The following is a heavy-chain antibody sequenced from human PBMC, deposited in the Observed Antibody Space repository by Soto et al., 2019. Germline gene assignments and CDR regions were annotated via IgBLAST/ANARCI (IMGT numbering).Heavy chain of an antibody. CDR1: GYTFTSYY. Sequence: ASVQVSCKASGYTFTSYYMHWVRQAPGQGLEWMGIINPNDGGTNYAQKFQGRVTMTRDTSTSTVYMELSSLRSEDTALYYCARGSGSGSYCEHWGQGTLVTVSS. CDR3: ARGSGSGSYCEH. CDR2: INPNDGGT. D-gene: IGHD3-10*01. V-gene: IGHV1-46*01. J-gene: IGHJ4*02.